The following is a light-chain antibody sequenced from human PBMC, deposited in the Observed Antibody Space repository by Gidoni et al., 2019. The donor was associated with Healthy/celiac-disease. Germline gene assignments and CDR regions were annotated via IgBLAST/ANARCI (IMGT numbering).Light chain of an antibody. J-gene: IGKJ1*01. CDR1: QSVSSNY. CDR2: DAF. CDR3: QQYGSSSTWA. V-gene: IGKV3D-20*01. Sequence: EIVLTQSPATLSLPPGERATLSCGASQSVSSNYVAWYQQKPGLAPRLLFYDAFRRVTGIPDRFSASGSGTDFTLTISRLEPEDFAVYYCQQYGSSSTWAFGQGTKVEI.